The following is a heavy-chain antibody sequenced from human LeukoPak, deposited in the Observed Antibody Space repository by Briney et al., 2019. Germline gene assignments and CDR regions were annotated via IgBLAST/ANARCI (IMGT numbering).Heavy chain of an antibody. CDR3: ARMAFVWSGYYAVGGWFDP. CDR1: GVSISSSSYY. J-gene: IGHJ5*02. D-gene: IGHD3-3*01. V-gene: IGHV4-39*01. Sequence: SETLSLTCTVSGVSISSSSYYWGWFRQPPGKGREWIGSIYYSGSTYYNPSLKSRVTISVDTSKNQFSLKLSSVTAADTAVYYCARMAFVWSGYYAVGGWFDPWGQGTLVTVSS. CDR2: IYYSGST.